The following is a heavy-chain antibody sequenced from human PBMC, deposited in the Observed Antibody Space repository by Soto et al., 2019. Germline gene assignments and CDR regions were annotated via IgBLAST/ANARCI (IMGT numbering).Heavy chain of an antibody. J-gene: IGHJ5*02. CDR3: ASTYSTSWYWFDP. D-gene: IGHD6-13*01. CDR1: GFSLSNAGLG. V-gene: IGHV2-26*04. CDR2: IFSNDEN. Sequence: QVTVKESGPVLVKPTETLTLTCTVSGFSLSNAGLGVSWIRQPPGKALEWLAHIFSNDENSYSTSLKSRLTISKDTSKSQVVLNMTNMDPVDTATYYCASTYSTSWYWFDPWGQGTLVTVSS.